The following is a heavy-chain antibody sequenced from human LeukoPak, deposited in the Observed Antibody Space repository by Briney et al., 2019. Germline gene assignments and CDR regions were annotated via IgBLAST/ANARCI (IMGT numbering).Heavy chain of an antibody. V-gene: IGHV4-4*08. J-gene: IGHJ3*01. CDR2: VSKSGST. CDR1: GGSISSHF. CDR3: ARDDYGVFDAFDV. Sequence: PSETLSLTCTVSGGSISSHFWTWLRQAPGKGLEWLGYVSKSGSTNYNPSLQSRITISVDTSKNQFFLKLTSVTAADTAVYFCARDDYGVFDAFDVWGQGTVVTVSS. D-gene: IGHD3-16*01.